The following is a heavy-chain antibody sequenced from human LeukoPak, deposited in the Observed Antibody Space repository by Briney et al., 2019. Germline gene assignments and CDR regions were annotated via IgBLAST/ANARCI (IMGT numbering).Heavy chain of an antibody. J-gene: IGHJ5*02. CDR2: IYSGGRT. V-gene: IGHV3-53*01. CDR3: GRRSANH. Sequence: GGSLRLSCAASVFTVTIDYMSWVRHAPGKGLEWFSVIYSGGRTYCADSVKGRFNISRDNSKNTLYLQMTSLRAEDTAVYYCGRRSANHWGQGTLVTVSS. CDR1: VFTVTIDY.